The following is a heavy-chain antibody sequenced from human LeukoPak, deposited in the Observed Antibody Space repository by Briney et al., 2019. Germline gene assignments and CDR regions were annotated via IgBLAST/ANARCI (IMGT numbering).Heavy chain of an antibody. CDR3: AREAPGYSGYGMGY. V-gene: IGHV3-21*01. D-gene: IGHD5-12*01. J-gene: IGHJ4*02. Sequence: MPGGSLRLSCAASGFTFSSYSMNWVRQAPGKGLEWVSSISSSSSYIYYADSVKGRFTISRDNAKNSLYLQMNSLRAEDTAVYYCAREAPGYSGYGMGYWGQGTLVTVSS. CDR1: GFTFSSYS. CDR2: ISSSSSYI.